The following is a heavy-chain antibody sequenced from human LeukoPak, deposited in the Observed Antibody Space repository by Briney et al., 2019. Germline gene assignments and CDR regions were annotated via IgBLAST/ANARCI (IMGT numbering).Heavy chain of an antibody. Sequence: GGPLRLSCAASGFTFSSYGMHWVRQAPGKGLEWVAVIWYDGSNKYYADSVKGRFTISRDNSKNTLYLQMNSLRAEDTAVYYCAREYLTIPYGMDVWGQGTTVTVSS. J-gene: IGHJ6*02. V-gene: IGHV3-33*01. CDR2: IWYDGSNK. D-gene: IGHD3-3*01. CDR1: GFTFSSYG. CDR3: AREYLTIPYGMDV.